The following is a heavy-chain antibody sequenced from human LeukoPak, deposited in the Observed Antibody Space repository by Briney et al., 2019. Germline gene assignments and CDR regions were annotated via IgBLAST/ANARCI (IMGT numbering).Heavy chain of an antibody. CDR3: ARSYSSDYYLVDY. CDR2: ISSSGSTI. Sequence: GGSLRLSCAASGFILSSYEMNWVRQAPGKGLGWVSYISSSGSTIYYADSVKGRFTISRDNAKNSLYLQMISLRDEDTAVYYCARSYSSDYYLVDYWGQGTLVTVSS. J-gene: IGHJ4*02. CDR1: GFILSSYE. V-gene: IGHV3-48*03. D-gene: IGHD3-22*01.